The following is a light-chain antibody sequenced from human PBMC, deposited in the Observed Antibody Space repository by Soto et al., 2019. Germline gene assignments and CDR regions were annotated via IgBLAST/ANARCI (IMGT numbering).Light chain of an antibody. CDR1: QSASTW. CDR2: KAS. V-gene: IGKV1-5*03. J-gene: IGKJ1*01. CDR3: QQYNSWT. Sequence: DIQMTQSPSTLSASVGDRVTITCRASQSASTWLAWYQQKPGKAPKLLIYKASSLESGVASRFSGSGSGPEFTLTISSLQPDDFATYYCQQYNSWTSGQGTQVEIK.